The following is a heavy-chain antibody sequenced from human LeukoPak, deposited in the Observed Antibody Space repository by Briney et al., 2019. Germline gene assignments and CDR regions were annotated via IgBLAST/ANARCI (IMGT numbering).Heavy chain of an antibody. V-gene: IGHV4-4*02. D-gene: IGHD3-22*01. CDR2: MYLSGTT. Sequence: SETLSLTCTVSGDSINSLDLWSWVRQPPGQGLAWIGEMYLSGTTHSNPSVKSRVTISIDKSKNQFFLNLSSVTAADTAVYYCAGLVGRYSSGLYYYYFDYWGQGTLVTVSS. CDR1: GDSINSLDL. CDR3: AGLVGRYSSGLYYYYFDY. J-gene: IGHJ4*02.